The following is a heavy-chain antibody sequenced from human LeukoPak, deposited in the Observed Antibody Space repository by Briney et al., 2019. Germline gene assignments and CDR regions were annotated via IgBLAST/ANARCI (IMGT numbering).Heavy chain of an antibody. CDR2: IYYSGST. J-gene: IGHJ4*02. CDR3: AKDPPSSGWLYYFDY. V-gene: IGHV4-59*12. Sequence: SETLSLTCTVSGGSISSYYWSWIRQPPGKGLEWIGYIYYSGSTNYNPSLKSRVTISVDTSKNQFSLKLGSVTAADTAVYYCAKDPPSSGWLYYFDYWGQGTLVTVSS. CDR1: GGSISSYY. D-gene: IGHD6-19*01.